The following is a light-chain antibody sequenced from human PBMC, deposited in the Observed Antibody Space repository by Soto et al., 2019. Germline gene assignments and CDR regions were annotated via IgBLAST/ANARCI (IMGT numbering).Light chain of an antibody. CDR3: QSYDSSLSGSV. CDR1: SSNIGAGYD. V-gene: IGLV1-40*01. CDR2: GNS. J-gene: IGLJ2*01. Sequence: QSALTQPPSVSGAPGQRVTISCTGSSSNIGAGYDVHWYQQLPGTAPKLLIYGNSNRPSGVPDRFSVSKSGTSASLAITGLQAEDEADYYCQSYDSSLSGSVFGGGTQLTVL.